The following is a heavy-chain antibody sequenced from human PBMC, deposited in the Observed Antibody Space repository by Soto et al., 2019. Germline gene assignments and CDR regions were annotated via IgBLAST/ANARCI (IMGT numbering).Heavy chain of an antibody. D-gene: IGHD4-17*01. CDR3: AKARLGDYYYYGMDV. CDR1: GFTFSRYA. V-gene: IGHV3-23*01. J-gene: IGHJ6*02. Sequence: EVQLLQSGGGLVQPGGSLRLSCVGSGFTFSRYAIIWVRQTPGKGLEWVSGIGDRGTTTYYADSVKGRFTISRDNSGNTLFLQMNSLRAEDTAVYYCAKARLGDYYYYGMDVWGQGTTVTVS. CDR2: IGDRGTTT.